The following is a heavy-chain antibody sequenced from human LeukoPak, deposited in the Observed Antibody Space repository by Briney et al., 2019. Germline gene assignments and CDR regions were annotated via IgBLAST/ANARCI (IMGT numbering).Heavy chain of an antibody. D-gene: IGHD5-24*01. J-gene: IGHJ4*02. Sequence: GGSLRLSCAASGFTFSNYAMSWVRQAPGKGLEWVSAFSGSGGSTYYANSVKGRFTISRDNSKNTLYLQMNSLRAEDTAVYYCATGRDGYNYAYWGQGTLVAVSS. V-gene: IGHV3-23*01. CDR2: FSGSGGST. CDR3: ATGRDGYNYAY. CDR1: GFTFSNYA.